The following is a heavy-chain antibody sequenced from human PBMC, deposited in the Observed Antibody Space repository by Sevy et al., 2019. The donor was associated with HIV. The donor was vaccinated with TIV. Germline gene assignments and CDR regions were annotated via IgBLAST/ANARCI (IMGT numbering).Heavy chain of an antibody. CDR2: ISYDGSNK. CDR1: GFTFSSYG. D-gene: IGHD2-2*01. Sequence: GGYLRLSCAASGFTFSSYGMHWVRQAPGKGLEWVAVISYDGSNKYYADSVKGRFTISRDNSMNTLYLQMNSLRAEDTAVYYCAKSNCSSTSCLPDYWGQGTLVTVSS. J-gene: IGHJ4*02. V-gene: IGHV3-30*18. CDR3: AKSNCSSTSCLPDY.